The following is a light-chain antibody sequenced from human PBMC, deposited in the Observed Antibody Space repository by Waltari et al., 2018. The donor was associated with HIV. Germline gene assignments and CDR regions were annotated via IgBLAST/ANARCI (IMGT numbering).Light chain of an antibody. CDR3: QQTYSMFT. J-gene: IGKJ2*01. CDR1: QHISTF. Sequence: IQMTQSPSSLSASVGDRVTITCRASQHISTFLNWYQHKPGKAPKLLINAASRLQSGVPSRFVGGGSGTDFSLTVSSLQPEDFATYYCQQTYSMFTFGQGTKLEIK. CDR2: AAS. V-gene: IGKV1-39*01.